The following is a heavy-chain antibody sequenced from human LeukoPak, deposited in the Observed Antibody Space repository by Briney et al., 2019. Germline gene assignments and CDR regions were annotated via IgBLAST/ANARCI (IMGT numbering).Heavy chain of an antibody. CDR1: GFTFSSYS. J-gene: IGHJ4*02. CDR3: AGDYYDSSGDY. V-gene: IGHV3-30*03. CDR2: ISYDGTKE. D-gene: IGHD3-22*01. Sequence: PGGSLRLSCAASGFTFSSYSMNWVRQAPGKGLEWVSIISYDGTKEYYADSVKGRFTISRDNAKNSLYLQMNSLRAEDTAVYYCAGDYYDSSGDYWGQGTLVTVSS.